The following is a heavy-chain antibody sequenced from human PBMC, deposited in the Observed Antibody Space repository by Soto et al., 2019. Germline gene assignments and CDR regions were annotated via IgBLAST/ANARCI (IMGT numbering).Heavy chain of an antibody. CDR2: IYYSENT. CDR3: ATHPPYGPLDH. CDR1: GGSFSGYY. Sequence: SETLSLTCAVYGGSFSGYYWSWSRQPPGKGLEWIGNIYYSENTYYNPSLKSRVTISVDTSKNQFSLRLTSVTAADTAVYYCATHPPYGPLDHWGQGTLVTVSS. D-gene: IGHD4-17*01. J-gene: IGHJ4*02. V-gene: IGHV4-34*01.